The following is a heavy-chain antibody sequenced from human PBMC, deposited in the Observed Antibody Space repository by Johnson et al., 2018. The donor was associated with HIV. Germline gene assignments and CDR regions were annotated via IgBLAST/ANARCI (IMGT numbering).Heavy chain of an antibody. CDR1: GFTFSSYW. Sequence: VQLVESGGGLVQPGGSLRLSCAASGFTFSSYWMHWVRQAPGKGLVWVSRINSDGSSTSYADSVKGRFTISRDNAKNSLYLQMNSLRAEDTALYYCAKDINLWLGGNAFDIWGQGTMVTVSS. CDR2: INSDGSST. J-gene: IGHJ3*02. CDR3: AKDINLWLGGNAFDI. V-gene: IGHV3-74*01. D-gene: IGHD3-22*01.